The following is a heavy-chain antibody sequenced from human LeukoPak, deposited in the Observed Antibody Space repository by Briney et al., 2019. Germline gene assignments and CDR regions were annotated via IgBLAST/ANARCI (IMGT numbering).Heavy chain of an antibody. CDR2: ISAYNGNT. CDR3: ARAEYQSSGYPDAFDI. J-gene: IGHJ3*02. V-gene: IGHV1-18*01. CDR1: GYTFTSYG. Sequence: ASVRVSCKASGYTFTSYGISWVRQAPGQGLEWMGWISAYNGNTNYAQKLQGRVTMTTDTSTSTAYMELRSLRSDDTAVYYCARAEYQSSGYPDAFDIWGQGTMVTVSS. D-gene: IGHD3-22*01.